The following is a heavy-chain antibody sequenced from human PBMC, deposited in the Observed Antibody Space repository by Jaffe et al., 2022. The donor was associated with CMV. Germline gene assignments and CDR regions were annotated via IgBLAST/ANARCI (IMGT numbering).Heavy chain of an antibody. Sequence: QVQLVQSGAEVKKPGSSVKVSCKASGGTFSTYAINWVRQAPGQGLEWMGRIIPILDIANYAQKFQGRVTITADKSTSTAYMELSSLRSEDTAVYYCARGPVVVAGNHYDYWGRGTLVTVSS. J-gene: IGHJ4*02. CDR2: IIPILDIA. CDR3: ARGPVVVAGNHYDY. CDR1: GGTFSTYA. D-gene: IGHD2-15*01. V-gene: IGHV1-69*09.